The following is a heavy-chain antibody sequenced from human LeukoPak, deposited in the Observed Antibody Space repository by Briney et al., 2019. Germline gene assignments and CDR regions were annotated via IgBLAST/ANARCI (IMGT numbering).Heavy chain of an antibody. V-gene: IGHV3-21*01. J-gene: IGHJ5*02. Sequence: PGGSLRLSCAASGFTFDDYAMHWVRQAPGKGLEWVSSISSSSSYIYYADSVKGRFTISRDNAKNSLYLQMNSLRAEDTAVYYCARADFWSGNWFDPWGQGTLVTVSS. CDR3: ARADFWSGNWFDP. CDR1: GFTFDDYA. CDR2: ISSSSSYI. D-gene: IGHD3-3*01.